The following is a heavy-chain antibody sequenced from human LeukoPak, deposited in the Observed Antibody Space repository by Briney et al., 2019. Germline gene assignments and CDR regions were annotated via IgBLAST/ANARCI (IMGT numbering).Heavy chain of an antibody. CDR3: ARDWGIRGSGSFDY. D-gene: IGHD3-10*01. V-gene: IGHV1-8*02. CDR2: MNPNSGNT. Sequence: ASVKVSCKASGYTFISYDINWVRQVTGQGLEWMGWMNPNSGNTGYAQKFQGRVTMTRNTSISTAYMELSSLRSEDTAVYYCARDWGIRGSGSFDYWGQGTLVTVSS. J-gene: IGHJ4*02. CDR1: GYTFISYD.